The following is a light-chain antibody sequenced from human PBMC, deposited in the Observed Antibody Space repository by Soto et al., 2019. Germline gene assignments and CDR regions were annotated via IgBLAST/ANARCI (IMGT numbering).Light chain of an antibody. CDR3: QQYGFSMWT. CDR1: QSITSGY. Sequence: EVVLTQSPGTLSLSPGERATLSCRASQSITSGYLAWYQQKPGQAPRPLIYATSNRATGTPARFSGSGSGTDFTLTIRGLEPEDFAMYYCQQYGFSMWTFGQGTKVDIK. CDR2: ATS. J-gene: IGKJ1*01. V-gene: IGKV3-20*01.